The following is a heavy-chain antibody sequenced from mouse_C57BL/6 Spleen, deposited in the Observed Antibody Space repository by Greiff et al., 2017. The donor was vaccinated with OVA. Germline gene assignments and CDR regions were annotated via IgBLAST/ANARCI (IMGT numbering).Heavy chain of an antibody. CDR2: FYPGSGSI. Sequence: QVQLQQSGAELVKPGASVKLSCKASGYTFTEYTIHWVKQRSGQGLEWIGWFYPGSGSIKYNEKFKDKATLTADKSSSTVYMELSRLTSEDSAVYFCARHEGEEGSYYGSSWWYFDVWGTGTTVTVSS. CDR3: ARHEGEEGSYYGSSWWYFDV. D-gene: IGHD1-1*01. CDR1: GYTFTEYT. J-gene: IGHJ1*03. V-gene: IGHV1-62-2*01.